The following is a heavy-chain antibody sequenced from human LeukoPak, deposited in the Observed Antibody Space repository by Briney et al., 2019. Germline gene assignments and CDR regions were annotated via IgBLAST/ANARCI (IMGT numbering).Heavy chain of an antibody. CDR2: INHSGST. J-gene: IGHJ4*02. V-gene: IGHV4-34*01. Sequence: PSETLSLTCAVYGGSFSGYYWSWIRQPPGKGLEWIGEINHSGSTNYNPSLKSRVTISVDTSKNQLSLKLSSVTAADTAVYYCASLYYYDSSGYHDYWGQGTLVTVSS. CDR3: ASLYYYDSSGYHDY. D-gene: IGHD3-22*01. CDR1: GGSFSGYY.